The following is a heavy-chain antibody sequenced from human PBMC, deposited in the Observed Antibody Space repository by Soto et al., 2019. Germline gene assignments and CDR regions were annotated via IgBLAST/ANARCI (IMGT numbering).Heavy chain of an antibody. V-gene: IGHV5-10-1*01. CDR3: ASVPEYTIFGVVIDY. D-gene: IGHD3-3*01. CDR2: IDPSDSYT. CDR1: GYSFTSYW. Sequence: GESLKISCKGSGYSFTSYWISWVRQMPGKGLEWMGRIDPSDSYTNYSPSFQGHVTISADKSISTAYLQWSSLKASDTAMYYCASVPEYTIFGVVIDYWGQGTLVTVSS. J-gene: IGHJ4*02.